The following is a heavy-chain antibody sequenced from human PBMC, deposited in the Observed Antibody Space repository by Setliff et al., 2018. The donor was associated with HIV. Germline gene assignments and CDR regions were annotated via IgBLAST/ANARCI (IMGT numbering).Heavy chain of an antibody. V-gene: IGHV3-66*01. J-gene: IGHJ4*02. Sequence: PGGSLRLSCAASGFTVSSNYMSWVRQAPGKGLEWVSVIYSGGSTSYADSVKGRFTISRDNAKNTLYLQMNSLRAEDTAVYYCASLGGLLYASSSLRGVDYWGQGTLVTVSS. D-gene: IGHD6-6*01. CDR2: IYSGGST. CDR3: ASLGGLLYASSSLRGVDY. CDR1: GFTVSSNY.